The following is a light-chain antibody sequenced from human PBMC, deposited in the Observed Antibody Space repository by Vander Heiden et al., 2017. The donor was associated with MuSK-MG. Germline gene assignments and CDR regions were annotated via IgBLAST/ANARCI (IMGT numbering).Light chain of an antibody. CDR2: LGS. J-gene: IGKJ2*01. Sequence: DTVMTQSPLSLPDTTGEAASTSSRPSQRLRHSNGYNYLDRYLQKPGQSPQLLIYLGSNRASGVPDRFSGSGSGTDFTLKISRVEAEDVGVYYCRQALQTPQTFGQGTKLEIK. V-gene: IGKV2-28*01. CDR1: QRLRHSNGYNY. CDR3: RQALQTPQT.